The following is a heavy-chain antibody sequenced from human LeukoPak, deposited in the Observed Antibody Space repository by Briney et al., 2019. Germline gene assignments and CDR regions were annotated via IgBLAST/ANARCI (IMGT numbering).Heavy chain of an antibody. CDR1: GGTLNTYA. CDR2: IIPIFGTA. V-gene: IGHV1-69*13. Sequence: ASVKVSCKASGGTLNTYAISWVRQAPGQGLEWMGGIIPIFGTANYAQKFQGRVTITADESTRTAYMGLSSLRSEDTAVYYCARSSDYGGNSPGGYWGQGTLVTVSS. D-gene: IGHD4-23*01. CDR3: ARSSDYGGNSPGGY. J-gene: IGHJ4*02.